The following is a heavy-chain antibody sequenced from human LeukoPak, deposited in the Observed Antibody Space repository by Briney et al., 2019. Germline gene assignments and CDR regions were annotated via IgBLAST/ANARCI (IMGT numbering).Heavy chain of an antibody. CDR3: ARVRKERLSIVVVPAALAVTDAFDI. V-gene: IGHV1-2*02. CDR2: INPNSGGT. Sequence: GASVKVSCKASGYTFTGYYMHWVRQAPGQGLEWMGWINPNSGGTNYAQKFQGRVTITRNTSISTAYMELSSLRSEDTAVYYCARVRKERLSIVVVPAALAVTDAFDIWGQGTMVTVSS. CDR1: GYTFTGYY. J-gene: IGHJ3*02. D-gene: IGHD2-2*01.